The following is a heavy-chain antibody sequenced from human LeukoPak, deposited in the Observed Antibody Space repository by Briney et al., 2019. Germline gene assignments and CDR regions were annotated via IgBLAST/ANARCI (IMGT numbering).Heavy chain of an antibody. V-gene: IGHV3-48*04. J-gene: IGHJ4*02. CDR2: ISSSGSTI. D-gene: IGHD1-26*01. Sequence: PGGSLRLSCAASGFTFNNYGMHWVRQATGKGLEWVSYISSSGSTIYYADSVKGRFTISRDNAKNSLYLQMNSLRAEDTAVYYCARDRSGSSPFDYWGQGTLVTVSS. CDR3: ARDRSGSSPFDY. CDR1: GFTFNNYG.